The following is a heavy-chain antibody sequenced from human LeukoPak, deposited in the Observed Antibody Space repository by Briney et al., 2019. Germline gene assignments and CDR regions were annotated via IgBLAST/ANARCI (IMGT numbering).Heavy chain of an antibody. J-gene: IGHJ5*02. CDR2: INHSGST. Sequence: SETLSLTCAVYGGSFSGYYWSWIRQPLGKGLEWIGEINHSGSTNYNPSLKSRVTISVDTSKNQFSLKLSSVTAADTAVYYCARVLHSSTSFGFDPWGQGTLVTVSS. D-gene: IGHD2-2*01. V-gene: IGHV4-34*01. CDR3: ARVLHSSTSFGFDP. CDR1: GGSFSGYY.